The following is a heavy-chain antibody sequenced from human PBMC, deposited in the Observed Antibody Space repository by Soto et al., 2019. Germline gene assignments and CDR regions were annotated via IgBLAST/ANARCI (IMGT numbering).Heavy chain of an antibody. D-gene: IGHD2-21*02. Sequence: QVQLVQSGAEVKKPGSSVKVSCKASGGTFSSYAISWVRQAPGQGLEWMGGIIPIFGTANYAQKLQGRVTITADESTSTAYMDLSSLRSEDTAVYYCAGPQTAGNSYFYGMDVWGQGTTGTVSS. CDR2: IIPIFGTA. CDR3: AGPQTAGNSYFYGMDV. V-gene: IGHV1-69*12. CDR1: GGTFSSYA. J-gene: IGHJ6*02.